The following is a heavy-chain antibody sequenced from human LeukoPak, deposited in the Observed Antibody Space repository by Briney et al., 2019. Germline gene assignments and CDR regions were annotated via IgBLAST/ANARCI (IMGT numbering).Heavy chain of an antibody. D-gene: IGHD2-2*01. CDR1: GFTFSSYA. CDR3: AIILGYCSSTSCYRRDYMAV. CDR2: ISGSGCRT. J-gene: IGHJ6*03. Sequence: PGGSLRLSCAASGFTFSSYAMSGLGQAPGKGLEGVSAISGSGCRTYYADSVKGRFIISRDNSKNPLYLQMHSRIAEDTAVHYCAIILGYCSSTSCYRRDYMAVWGKATTVSASS. V-gene: IGHV3-23*01.